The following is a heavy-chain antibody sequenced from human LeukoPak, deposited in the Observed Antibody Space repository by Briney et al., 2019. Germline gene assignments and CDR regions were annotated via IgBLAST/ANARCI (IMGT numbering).Heavy chain of an antibody. CDR3: TKKRTTSVTDRFDP. D-gene: IGHD4-17*01. V-gene: IGHV3-23*01. Sequence: GGSLRLSCTASGLTFSSYAMTWVRQAPGKGLECVSVISGIGTTTYYADSVKGRFTISRDNSKNTLFLQMNSLRVEDTATYYCTKKRTTSVTDRFDPWGQGTLVTVSS. CDR1: GLTFSSYA. CDR2: ISGIGTTT. J-gene: IGHJ5*02.